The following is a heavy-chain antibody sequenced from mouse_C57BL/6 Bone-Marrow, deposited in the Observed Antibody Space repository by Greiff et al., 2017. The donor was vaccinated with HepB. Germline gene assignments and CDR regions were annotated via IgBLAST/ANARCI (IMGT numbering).Heavy chain of an antibody. CDR1: GYAFSSSW. V-gene: IGHV1-82*01. CDR3: AKIYYGYGYAMDY. D-gene: IGHD2-2*01. J-gene: IGHJ4*01. CDR2: IYPGDGDT. Sequence: VQLQQSGPELVKPGASVKISCKASGYAFSSSWMNWVKRRPGKGLEWIGRIYPGDGDTNYNGKFKGKATLTADKSSSTAYMQLSSLTSEDSAVYFCAKIYYGYGYAMDYWGQGTSVTVSS.